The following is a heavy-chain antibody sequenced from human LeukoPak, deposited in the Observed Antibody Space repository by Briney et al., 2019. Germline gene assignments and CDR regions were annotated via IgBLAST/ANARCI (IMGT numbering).Heavy chain of an antibody. J-gene: IGHJ6*03. CDR3: ARYTAGGAYYYYMDV. CDR1: GFTFSSYS. CDR2: ISSSSSYI. V-gene: IGHV3-21*03. Sequence: PGGSLRLSCAASGFTFSSYSMNWVRQAPGKGLEWVSSISSSSSYIYYADSVKGRFTISRDNAKNSLYLQMNSLRAEDTALYYCARYTAGGAYYYYMDVWGKGTTVTVSS. D-gene: IGHD5-18*01.